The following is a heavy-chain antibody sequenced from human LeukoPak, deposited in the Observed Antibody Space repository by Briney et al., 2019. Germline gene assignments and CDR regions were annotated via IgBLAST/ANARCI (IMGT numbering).Heavy chain of an antibody. V-gene: IGHV3-53*04. CDR1: GFTVSSNY. Sequence: GGSLRLSCAASGFTVSSNYMSWVRQAPGKGLEWVSVIYSGGSTYYADSVKGRFTISRHNSKNTLYLQMNSLRAEDTAVYYCARAGYSYADAFDIWGQGTMVTVSS. CDR2: IYSGGST. D-gene: IGHD5-18*01. CDR3: ARAGYSYADAFDI. J-gene: IGHJ3*02.